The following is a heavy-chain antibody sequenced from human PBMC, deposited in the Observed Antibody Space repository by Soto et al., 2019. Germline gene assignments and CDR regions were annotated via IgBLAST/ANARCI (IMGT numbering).Heavy chain of an antibody. D-gene: IGHD6-13*01. CDR3: ARVPRIAAAGTWFDP. CDR2: IIPIFGTA. CDR1: GGTFSSSA. V-gene: IGHV1-69*06. Sequence: SVKVSCKASGGTFSSSAISWVRQAPGQGLEWMGGIIPIFGTANYAQKFQGRVTITADKSTSTAYMELSSLRSEDTAVYYCARVPRIAAAGTWFDPWGQGTLVTVSS. J-gene: IGHJ5*02.